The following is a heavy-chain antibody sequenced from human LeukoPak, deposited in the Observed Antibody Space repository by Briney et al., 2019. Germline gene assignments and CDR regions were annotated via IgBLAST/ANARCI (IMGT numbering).Heavy chain of an antibody. Sequence: PSETLSLTCTVSGGSISSGDYYWSWIRQPPGKGLEWIGYIYYSGSTYYNPSLKSRVTISVDRSKNQFSLKLSSVTAADTAVYYCARDLPIGYCSSTSCRGIDPWGQGTLVTVSS. CDR3: ARDLPIGYCSSTSCRGIDP. CDR2: IYYSGST. V-gene: IGHV4-30-4*08. J-gene: IGHJ5*02. D-gene: IGHD2-2*01. CDR1: GGSISSGDYY.